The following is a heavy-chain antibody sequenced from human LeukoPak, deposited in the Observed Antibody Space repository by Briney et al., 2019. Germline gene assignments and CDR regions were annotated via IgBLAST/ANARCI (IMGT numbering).Heavy chain of an antibody. Sequence: SETLSLTCAVYGGSFSGYYWSWIRQPPGKGLEWIGEINHSGSTNYNPSLKSRVTISVDTSKNQFSLKLSSVAAADTAVYYCARQTGSGLFILPGGQGTLVTVSS. D-gene: IGHD3/OR15-3a*01. J-gene: IGHJ4*02. CDR2: INHSGST. CDR3: ARQTGSGLFILP. V-gene: IGHV4-34*01. CDR1: GGSFSGYY.